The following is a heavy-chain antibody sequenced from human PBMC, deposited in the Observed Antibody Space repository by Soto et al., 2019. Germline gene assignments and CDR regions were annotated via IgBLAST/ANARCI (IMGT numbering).Heavy chain of an antibody. CDR1: GGSISSRSHF. CDR3: ARDTYYDFWDYYGMDV. D-gene: IGHD3-3*01. J-gene: IGHJ6*02. V-gene: IGHV4-39*02. CDR2: IYYSGST. Sequence: SETLSLTCTVSGGSISSRSHFWGWIRQPPGKGLEWIGNIYYSGSTYYNPSLKTRVTISVDTSKNHFSLRLSSVTAADTAVYYCARDTYYDFWDYYGMDVLGQGTTVTVSS.